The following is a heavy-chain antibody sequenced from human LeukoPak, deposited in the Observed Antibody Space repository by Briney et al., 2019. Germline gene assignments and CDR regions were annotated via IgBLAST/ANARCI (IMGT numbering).Heavy chain of an antibody. Sequence: AASVKVSCKASGYTFTSYYMHWVRQAPGQGLEWMGIINPSGGSTSYAQKFQGRVTMTRDTSTSTVYMELSSLRSEDTAVYYCASIGTAAAGSDYWGLGTLVTVSS. CDR2: INPSGGST. V-gene: IGHV1-46*01. D-gene: IGHD6-13*01. J-gene: IGHJ4*02. CDR1: GYTFTSYY. CDR3: ASIGTAAAGSDY.